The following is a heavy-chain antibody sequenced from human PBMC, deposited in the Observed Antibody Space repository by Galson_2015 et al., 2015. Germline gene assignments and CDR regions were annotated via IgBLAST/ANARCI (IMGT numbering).Heavy chain of an antibody. Sequence: SLRLSCAASGFTFTDHYMDWVRQAPGKGLEWVSTITGSGVTTYYTDSVKGRFTISRDNSRNTLYLQMNSLRAEDTAAYYCANRGSSRYFDSWGQGALVTVSS. CDR1: GFTFTDHY. D-gene: IGHD3-16*01. CDR3: ANRGSSRYFDS. V-gene: IGHV3-23*01. CDR2: ITGSGVTT. J-gene: IGHJ4*02.